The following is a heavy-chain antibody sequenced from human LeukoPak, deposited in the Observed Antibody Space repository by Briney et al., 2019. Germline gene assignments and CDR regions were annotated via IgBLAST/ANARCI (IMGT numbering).Heavy chain of an antibody. CDR2: IIPIFGTA. CDR3: ARVTSGYENRGIDY. J-gene: IGHJ4*02. CDR1: GGTFSSYA. V-gene: IGHV1-69*13. Sequence: SVKVSCKASGGTFSSYAISWVRQAPEQGLEWMGGIIPIFGTANYAQKFQGRVTITADESTSTAYMELSSLRSEDTAVYYCARVTSGYENRGIDYWGQGTLVTVSS. D-gene: IGHD5-12*01.